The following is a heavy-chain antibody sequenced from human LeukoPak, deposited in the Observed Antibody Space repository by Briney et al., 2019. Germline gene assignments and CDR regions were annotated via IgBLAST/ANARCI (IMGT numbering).Heavy chain of an antibody. CDR1: GFTFSSYA. D-gene: IGHD3-3*01. Sequence: PGRSLRLSCAASGFTFSSYAMHWVRQAPGKGLEWVAVISYDGSNKYYADSVKGRFTISRDNSKNTLYLQMNSLRAEDTAVYYCARSIGYDFWSGYYAPRGAFDIWGQGTMVTVSS. J-gene: IGHJ3*02. CDR2: ISYDGSNK. CDR3: ARSIGYDFWSGYYAPRGAFDI. V-gene: IGHV3-30-3*01.